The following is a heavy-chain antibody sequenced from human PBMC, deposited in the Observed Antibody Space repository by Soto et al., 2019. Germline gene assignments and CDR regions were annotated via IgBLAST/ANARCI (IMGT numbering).Heavy chain of an antibody. CDR2: ISGSGGST. Sequence: EVQLLESGGGLVQPGGSLRLSCAASGFTFSSYAMSWVRQAPGKGLEWVSAISGSGGSTYYADSVKGRFTISRDNSKNTLYLQMNSLRAEDTAVYYCAKVKGQYYYYYYGMDVWGQGTTVTVSS. CDR3: AKVKGQYYYYYYGMDV. CDR1: GFTFSSYA. J-gene: IGHJ6*02. V-gene: IGHV3-23*01.